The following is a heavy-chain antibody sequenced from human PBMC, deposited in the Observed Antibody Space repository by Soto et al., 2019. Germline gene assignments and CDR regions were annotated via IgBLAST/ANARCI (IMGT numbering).Heavy chain of an antibody. CDR3: AKHLRGKNYGPYYYGMDV. V-gene: IGHV3-30*18. CDR2: ISYDGSNK. CDR1: GFTFSTYD. Sequence: GGSLRLSCAASGFTFSTYDIHWVRQAPGKGLEWVALISYDGSNKDYADSVKGRFTISRDNSKNTLYLQMNSLRAEDTAVYYCAKHLRGKNYGPYYYGMDVWGQGTTVTVSS. J-gene: IGHJ6*02. D-gene: IGHD3-10*01.